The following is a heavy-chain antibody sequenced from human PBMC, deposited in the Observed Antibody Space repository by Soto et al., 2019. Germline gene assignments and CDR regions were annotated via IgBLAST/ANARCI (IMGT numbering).Heavy chain of an antibody. CDR3: ARDDVLCDGGRCYGVPLDV. Sequence: EVHLVESGGGLLQPGGSLRLSCAASGFTVSSKYMSWVRQAPGTGLEWVTLIQSGGPTYYADSVKGRFTISRDTSENTLHLQMASLRAEDTAGYYCARDDVLCDGGRCYGVPLDVWGNGTTVTVSS. D-gene: IGHD2-15*01. J-gene: IGHJ6*04. CDR2: IQSGGPT. CDR1: GFTVSSKY. V-gene: IGHV3-66*01.